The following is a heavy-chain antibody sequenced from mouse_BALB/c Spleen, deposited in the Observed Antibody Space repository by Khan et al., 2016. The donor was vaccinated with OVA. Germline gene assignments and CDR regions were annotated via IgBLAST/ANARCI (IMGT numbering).Heavy chain of an antibody. CDR1: GFTFSSFG. CDR2: VSFGSATI. D-gene: IGHD2-4*01. J-gene: IGHJ1*01. Sequence: EVQLQESGGGLVQPGGSRKLSCAASGFTFSSFGMHWVRQAPEKGLEWVAYVSFGSATIYYADTVKGRFTISRGNPKNILFLQMTSLRSEDTAIYYCTRSLITTWYFDVWGAGTTVTVSS. V-gene: IGHV5-17*02. CDR3: TRSLITTWYFDV.